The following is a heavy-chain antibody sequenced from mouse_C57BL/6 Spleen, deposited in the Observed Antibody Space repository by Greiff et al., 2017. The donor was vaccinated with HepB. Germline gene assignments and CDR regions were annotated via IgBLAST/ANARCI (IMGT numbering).Heavy chain of an antibody. V-gene: IGHV1-26*01. Sequence: EVQLQQSGPELVKPGASVKISCKASGYTFTDYYMNWVKQSHGKSLEWIGDINPNNGGTSYNQKFKGKATLTVDKSSSTAYMELRSLTSEDSAVYYCARERFYYGSSYAYFDVWGTGTTVTVSS. CDR1: GYTFTDYY. J-gene: IGHJ1*03. CDR3: ARERFYYGSSYAYFDV. D-gene: IGHD1-1*01. CDR2: INPNNGGT.